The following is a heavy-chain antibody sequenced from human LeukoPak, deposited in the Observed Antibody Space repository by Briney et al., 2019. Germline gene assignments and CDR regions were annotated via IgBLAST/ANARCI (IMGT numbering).Heavy chain of an antibody. CDR3: ARSRQVAARPIYGMDV. Sequence: GGSLRLSCAASGFTFSSYSMNWVRQAPGKGLEWVSSISSSSSYIYYADSVKGRFTISRDNAENSLYLQMNSLRAEDTAVYYCARSRQVAARPIYGMDVWGQGTTVTVSS. CDR1: GFTFSSYS. D-gene: IGHD6-6*01. CDR2: ISSSSSYI. V-gene: IGHV3-21*01. J-gene: IGHJ6*02.